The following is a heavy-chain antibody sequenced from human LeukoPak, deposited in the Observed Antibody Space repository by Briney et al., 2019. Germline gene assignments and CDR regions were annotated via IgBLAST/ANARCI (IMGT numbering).Heavy chain of an antibody. CDR2: IIPIFGKP. Sequence: SVKVSCKASGGTFSNFIINWVRQAPGHGLEWMGGIIPIFGKPYYALKFQGRVTFTTDESTSTAYMELSSLRSEDTAVYYCARVGRPFLQENWFDPWGQGTLVTVSS. D-gene: IGHD2/OR15-2a*01. V-gene: IGHV1-69*05. CDR3: ARVGRPFLQENWFDP. CDR1: GGTFSNFI. J-gene: IGHJ5*02.